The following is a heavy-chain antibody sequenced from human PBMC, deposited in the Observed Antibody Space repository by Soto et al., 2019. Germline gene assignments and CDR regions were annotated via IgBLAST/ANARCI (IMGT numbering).Heavy chain of an antibody. Sequence: VKVSCKASGYTFTSYDINWVRQATGQGLEWMGWMNPNSGNTGYAQKFQGRVTMTRNTSISTAYMELSSLRSEDTAVYYCARDYYDSSGSITPNWFDPWGQGTLVTSPQ. D-gene: IGHD3-22*01. CDR2: MNPNSGNT. V-gene: IGHV1-8*01. CDR1: GYTFTSYD. J-gene: IGHJ5*02. CDR3: ARDYYDSSGSITPNWFDP.